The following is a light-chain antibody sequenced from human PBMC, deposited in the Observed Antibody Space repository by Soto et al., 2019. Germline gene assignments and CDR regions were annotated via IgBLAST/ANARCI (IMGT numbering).Light chain of an antibody. CDR3: QQRNKWPPVT. CDR2: DAS. V-gene: IGKV3-11*01. Sequence: ESVLTQSPATLSLSPGERATLSCRASPSVSNSFAWYQHKPGQAPRLLIYDASNRATAVPTRFSGSGSGTDFTLTISSLEPEDFAVYYCQQRNKWPPVTFGGGTRVEIK. CDR1: PSVSNS. J-gene: IGKJ4*01.